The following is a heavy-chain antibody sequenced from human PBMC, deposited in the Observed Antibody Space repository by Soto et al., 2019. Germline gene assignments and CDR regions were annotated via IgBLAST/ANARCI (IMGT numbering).Heavy chain of an antibody. Sequence: ASVKVSCKASGGTFSSYTISWVQQAPGQGLEWMGRIIPILGIANYAQKFQGRVTITADKSTSTAYMELSSLRSEDTAVYYCADGYGSGSHAYYYYGMDVWGQGTTVTVSS. CDR2: IIPILGIA. D-gene: IGHD3-10*01. CDR3: ADGYGSGSHAYYYYGMDV. V-gene: IGHV1-69*02. CDR1: GGTFSSYT. J-gene: IGHJ6*02.